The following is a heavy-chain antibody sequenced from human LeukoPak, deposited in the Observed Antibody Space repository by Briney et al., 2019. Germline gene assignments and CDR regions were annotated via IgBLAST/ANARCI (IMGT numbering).Heavy chain of an antibody. J-gene: IGHJ6*03. D-gene: IGHD6-25*01. CDR2: IATSSSTI. CDR1: GFTFSTCT. V-gene: IGHV3-48*01. Sequence: GGSLRLSCAASGFTFSTCTMNWVRQPPGKGLEWVSDIATSSSTIYYADSVKGRFTISRDNAKNSLYLQMNSLRADDTAVYYCARFAAGGSYYYYMDVWGKGTTVTVSS. CDR3: ARFAAGGSYYYYMDV.